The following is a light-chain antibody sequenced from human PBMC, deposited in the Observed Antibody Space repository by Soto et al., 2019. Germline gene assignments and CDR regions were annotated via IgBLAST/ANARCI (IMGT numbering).Light chain of an antibody. CDR2: LNSDGSH. CDR3: QTWGSGIVV. V-gene: IGLV4-69*01. J-gene: IGLJ2*01. Sequence: QSVLTQSPSASASLGASVKLTCTLSSGHSNYAIAWHQQQSEKGPRYLMKLNSDGSHSQGDGIPDRFSGSSSGAERYLTISSLQSEDEADYCCQTWGSGIVVFGGGTKLTVL. CDR1: SGHSNYA.